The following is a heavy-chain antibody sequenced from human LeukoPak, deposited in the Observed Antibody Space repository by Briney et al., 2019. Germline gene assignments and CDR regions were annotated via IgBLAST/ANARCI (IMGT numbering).Heavy chain of an antibody. J-gene: IGHJ5*02. CDR1: GGSISGYY. D-gene: IGHD4-17*01. CDR2: IYYSGNT. CDR3: VKGDGYSYS. V-gene: IGHV4-59*01. Sequence: PSETLSLTCTVSGGSISGYYWSWIRQPPGKGLEWIGYIYYSGNTYYNPSLRSRVTMSVDTSKNQFSLKLNSVTAADTAVYFCVKGDGYSYSWGQGALVTVSS.